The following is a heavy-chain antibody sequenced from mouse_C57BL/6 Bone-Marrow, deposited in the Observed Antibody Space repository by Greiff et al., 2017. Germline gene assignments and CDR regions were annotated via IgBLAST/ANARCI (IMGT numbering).Heavy chain of an antibody. CDR1: GYTFTSYW. CDR3: AREGGNYYGSRLYWYFDV. V-gene: IGHV1-50*01. J-gene: IGHJ1*03. Sequence: VQLQQPGAELVKPGASVKLSCKASGYTFTSYWMQWVKQRPGQGLEWIGEIDPSDSYTNYNQKFKGKATLTVDTSSSTAYMQLSSLTSEDSAVYYWAREGGNYYGSRLYWYFDVWGTGTTVTVSS. CDR2: IDPSDSYT. D-gene: IGHD1-1*01.